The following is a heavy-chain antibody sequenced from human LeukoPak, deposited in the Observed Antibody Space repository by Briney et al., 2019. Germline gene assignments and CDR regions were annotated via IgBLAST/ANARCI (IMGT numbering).Heavy chain of an antibody. V-gene: IGHV4-61*01. Sequence: PSETLSLTCTVSGGSISSGSDYWSWIRKPAGKGREWIGYIYYSGSTKYDPSLKSRVTISVDTSENQFSLKLSSVTAADTAVYYCARQWGYSSSWRGYYFDYWGQGTRVTVSS. CDR2: IYYSGST. CDR1: GGSISSGSDY. J-gene: IGHJ4*02. D-gene: IGHD6-13*01. CDR3: ARQWGYSSSWRGYYFDY.